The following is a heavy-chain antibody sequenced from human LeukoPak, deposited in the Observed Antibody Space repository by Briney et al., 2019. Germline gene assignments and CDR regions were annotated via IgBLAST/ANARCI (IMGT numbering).Heavy chain of an antibody. Sequence: ASVKVSRKASGYTFTGYYIHWVRQAPGQGLEWMGRINCNGGGTSYAQKFQGRVTMTRDTSISTAYMELDRLTSDDTAVYYCARDYGPYPGCSWFDPWGQGTLVTVSS. V-gene: IGHV1-2*06. J-gene: IGHJ5*02. CDR3: ARDYGPYPGCSWFDP. CDR1: GYTFTGYY. CDR2: INCNGGGT. D-gene: IGHD2-21*01.